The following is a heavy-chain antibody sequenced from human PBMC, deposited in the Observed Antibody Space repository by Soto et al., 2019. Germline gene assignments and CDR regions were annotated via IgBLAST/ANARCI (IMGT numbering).Heavy chain of an antibody. J-gene: IGHJ4*02. D-gene: IGHD3-10*01. CDR2: ISGYSGNT. CDR3: ARVSGGFGELLVTAAYYFDY. Sequence: QVQLVQSGAEVKKPGASVKVSCKASGYIITRYGISWVRQAPGQGLEWMGWISGYSGNTNYAQNLQGRVTMTTDTSTSTAYMELRTLRSDDTAGYYCARVSGGFGELLVTAAYYFDYWGQGTLVTVSS. CDR1: GYIITRYG. V-gene: IGHV1-18*01.